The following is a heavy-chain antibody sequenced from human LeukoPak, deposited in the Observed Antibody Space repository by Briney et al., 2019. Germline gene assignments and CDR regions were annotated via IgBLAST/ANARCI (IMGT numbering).Heavy chain of an antibody. D-gene: IGHD3-10*01. CDR1: GFTFNTYG. Sequence: GGSLRLSCAASGFTFNTYGMSWVRQAPGKGLEWVSAIGGSGGSTYYADSVKGRFSISRDDSKNTLYLQMNSLRAEDTAVYYCAKFTRTLVRGALVNWGQGTLVTVSS. CDR3: AKFTRTLVRGALVN. CDR2: IGGSGGST. V-gene: IGHV3-23*01. J-gene: IGHJ4*02.